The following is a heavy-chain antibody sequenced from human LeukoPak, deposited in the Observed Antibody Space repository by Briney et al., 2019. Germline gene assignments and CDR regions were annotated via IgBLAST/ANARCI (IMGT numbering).Heavy chain of an antibody. D-gene: IGHD3-9*01. CDR1: GGSISSYY. CDR2: IYYSGST. Sequence: PSETLSLTCTVSGGSISSYYWSWIRQPPGKGLEWIGYIYYSGSTNYNPPLKSRVTISVDTSKNQFSLKLSSVTAADTAVYYCARLTGYRIESAFDIWGQGTMVTVSS. V-gene: IGHV4-59*01. J-gene: IGHJ3*02. CDR3: ARLTGYRIESAFDI.